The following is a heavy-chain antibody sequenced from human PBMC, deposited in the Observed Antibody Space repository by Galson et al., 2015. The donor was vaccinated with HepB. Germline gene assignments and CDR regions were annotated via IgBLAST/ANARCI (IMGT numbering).Heavy chain of an antibody. CDR2: IDWDDDK. Sequence: PALVKPTQTLTLTCTFSGFSLSTSGMRVSWIRQPPGKALEWLARIDWDDDKFYSTSLKTRLTISKDTSKNQVVLTMTNMDPVDTATYYCARIGIGYSFDYWGQGTPVTVSS. D-gene: IGHD3-3*01. J-gene: IGHJ4*02. V-gene: IGHV2-70*04. CDR3: ARIGIGYSFDY. CDR1: GFSLSTSGMR.